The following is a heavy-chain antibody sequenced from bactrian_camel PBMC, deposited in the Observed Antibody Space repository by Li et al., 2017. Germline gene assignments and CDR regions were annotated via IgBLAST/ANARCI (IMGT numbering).Heavy chain of an antibody. D-gene: IGHD2*01. J-gene: IGHJ4*01. CDR3: ASDFLSDCSGDFRPRD. CDR1: GSAYRTEC. V-gene: IGHV3-3*01. CDR2: IGTGAFDT. Sequence: HVQLVESGGGSVQVGGSLNLSCVASGSAYRTECVGWFRQYPDKAREGIATIGTGAFDTYYADSVKGRFTLSKDDAVNTVYLQMNSLKPEDTAMYICASDFLSDCSGDFRPRDWGQGTQVTVS.